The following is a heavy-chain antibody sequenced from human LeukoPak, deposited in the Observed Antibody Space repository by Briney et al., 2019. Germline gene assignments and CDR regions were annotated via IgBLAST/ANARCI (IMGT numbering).Heavy chain of an antibody. Sequence: SETLSLTCTVSGGSISSGSYYWSWIRQPAGKGLEWIGRIYTSGSTNYNPSLKSRVTISVDTSKNQFSLKLSSVTAADTAVYYCATDKLATNPDKQWLGLFDYWGQGTLVTVSS. CDR2: IYTSGST. D-gene: IGHD6-19*01. CDR1: GGSISSGSYY. CDR3: ATDKLATNPDKQWLGLFDY. V-gene: IGHV4-61*02. J-gene: IGHJ4*02.